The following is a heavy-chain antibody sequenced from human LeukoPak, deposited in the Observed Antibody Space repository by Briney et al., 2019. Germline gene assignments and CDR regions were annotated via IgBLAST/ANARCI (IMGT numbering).Heavy chain of an antibody. CDR3: ARTGSTVTMLYPFDH. Sequence: SETLSLTCTVSGGSIRSYYWSWIRQPPGKGLEWIGDIYYSGSTNYNPSLKSRVSISVDTSKNQFSLKLSSVTAADRAVYYCARTGSTVTMLYPFDHWGQGTLVTVSS. CDR1: GGSIRSYY. V-gene: IGHV4-59*01. CDR2: IYYSGST. D-gene: IGHD4-17*01. J-gene: IGHJ4*02.